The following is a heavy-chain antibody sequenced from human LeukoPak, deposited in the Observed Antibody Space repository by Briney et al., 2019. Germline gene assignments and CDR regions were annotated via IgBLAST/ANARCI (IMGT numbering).Heavy chain of an antibody. CDR1: GFTFSSYA. CDR2: ISYDGSNK. J-gene: IGHJ3*02. Sequence: GGSLRLSCAASGFTFSSYAMHWVRQAPGKGLEWVAVISYDGSNKYYADSVKGRFTISRDNSKNTLYLQMNSLRAEDTAVYYCAKGLRGYSLIDAFDIWGQGTMVTVSS. CDR3: AKGLRGYSLIDAFDI. V-gene: IGHV3-30*04. D-gene: IGHD5-18*01.